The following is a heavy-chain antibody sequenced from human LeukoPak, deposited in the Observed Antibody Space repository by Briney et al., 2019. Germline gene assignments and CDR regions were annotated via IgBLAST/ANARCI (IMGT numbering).Heavy chain of an antibody. J-gene: IGHJ3*02. CDR1: GYTFTSYG. V-gene: IGHV1-18*01. CDR3: ARGRVLGYCSSTSCYTAFDI. CDR2: ISAYNGNT. D-gene: IGHD2-2*02. Sequence: ASVKVSCKASGYTFTSYGISWVRQAPGQGLEWMGWISAYNGNTNYAQKLQGRVTMTTDTSTSTAYMGLRSLRSDDTAVYYCARGRVLGYCSSTSCYTAFDIWGQGTMVTVSS.